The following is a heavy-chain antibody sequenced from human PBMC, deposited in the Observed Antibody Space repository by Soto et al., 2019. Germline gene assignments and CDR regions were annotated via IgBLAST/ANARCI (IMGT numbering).Heavy chain of an antibody. Sequence: GESLKISCKGSGYSFTSYWIGWVRQMPGKGLEWMGIIYPGDSDTRYSPSFQGQVTISADKSISTAYLQWSSLKASDTAMYYCARRSIAKKRSIGYYGMDVWGQGTTVTVSS. V-gene: IGHV5-51*01. CDR3: ARRSIAKKRSIGYYGMDV. J-gene: IGHJ6*02. D-gene: IGHD6-6*01. CDR2: IYPGDSDT. CDR1: GYSFTSYW.